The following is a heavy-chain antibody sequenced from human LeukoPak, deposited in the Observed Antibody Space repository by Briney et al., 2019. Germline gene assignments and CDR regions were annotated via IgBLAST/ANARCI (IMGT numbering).Heavy chain of an antibody. D-gene: IGHD3-22*01. CDR1: GFTFSSYS. CDR2: ISSSSSYI. CDR3: ARDGKGYYYDSSGYEFDY. Sequence: GGSLRLSCAASGFTFSSYSMNWVRQAPGKGLEWVSSISSSSSYIYYADSVKGRFTISRDNAKNSPYLQMNSLRAEDTAVYYCARDGKGYYYDSSGYEFDYWGQGTLVTVSS. V-gene: IGHV3-21*01. J-gene: IGHJ4*02.